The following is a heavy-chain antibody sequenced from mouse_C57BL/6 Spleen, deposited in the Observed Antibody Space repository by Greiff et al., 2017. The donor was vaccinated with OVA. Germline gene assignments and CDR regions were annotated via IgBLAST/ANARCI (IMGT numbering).Heavy chain of an antibody. D-gene: IGHD2-1*01. J-gene: IGHJ2*01. CDR1: GYTFTSYW. CDR2: IDPSDSET. Sequence: QVQLQQPGAELVRPGSSVKLSCKASGYTFTSYWMHWVKQRPIQGLEWIGNIDPSDSETHYNQKFKDKATLTVDKSSSTAYMQLSSLTSEDSAVYYCARGDLFAMVDFDYWGQGTTLTVSS. CDR3: ARGDLFAMVDFDY. V-gene: IGHV1-52*01.